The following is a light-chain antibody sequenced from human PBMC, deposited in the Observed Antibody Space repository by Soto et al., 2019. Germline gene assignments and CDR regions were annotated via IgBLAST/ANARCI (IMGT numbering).Light chain of an antibody. CDR3: GAWDGSLSVVL. CDR2: DSD. V-gene: IGLV1-51*01. Sequence: QSVLTQPPSASAAPGQMVTIYCSGSSANIGNNYVSWYQHLPGTAPKLVIYDSDKRPSEIPDRFSGSKSGTSATLDITGLQTGDEADYYCGAWDGSLSVVLFGGGTKLTVL. CDR1: SANIGNNY. J-gene: IGLJ2*01.